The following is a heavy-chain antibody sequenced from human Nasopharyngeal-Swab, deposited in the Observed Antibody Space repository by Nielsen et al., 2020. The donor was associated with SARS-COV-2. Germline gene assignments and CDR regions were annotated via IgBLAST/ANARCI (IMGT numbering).Heavy chain of an antibody. Sequence: ARQAPGQGFEWMGRINPNSGGTNYAQKFQGRVTMTRDTSISTAYMELSRLRSDDTAVYYCARNDSSGYGYWGQGTLVTVSS. CDR2: INPNSGGT. D-gene: IGHD3-22*01. CDR3: ARNDSSGYGY. J-gene: IGHJ4*02. V-gene: IGHV1-2*06.